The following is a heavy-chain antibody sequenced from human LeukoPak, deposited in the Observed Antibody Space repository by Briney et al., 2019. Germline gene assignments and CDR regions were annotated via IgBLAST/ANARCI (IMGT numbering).Heavy chain of an antibody. V-gene: IGHV5-51*01. J-gene: IGHJ4*02. Sequence: GEPLKFPCMAPGYSVPTYWTAWVRQIPGKGLERMGIIYPGDSDTRSSPSFQGQVTISADQSVNTACLQWSSLLASDTALFFCARHIGHYWRLGTLVSVLS. CDR1: GYSVPTYW. CDR2: IYPGDSDT. CDR3: ARHIGHY.